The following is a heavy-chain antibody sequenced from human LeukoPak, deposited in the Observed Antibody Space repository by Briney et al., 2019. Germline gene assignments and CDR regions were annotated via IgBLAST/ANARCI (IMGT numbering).Heavy chain of an antibody. J-gene: IGHJ4*02. CDR3: ARERQWLVDY. D-gene: IGHD6-19*01. CDR1: GFTFSDYY. V-gene: IGHV3-11*01. Sequence: PGGSLRLSCAASGFTFSDYYMSWIRQAPGKGLEWVSYISNSGSPLYYADSVKGRFTISRDNAKSSLYPQMNSLRAEDTAVYYCARERQWLVDYWGQGTLVTVSS. CDR2: ISNSGSPL.